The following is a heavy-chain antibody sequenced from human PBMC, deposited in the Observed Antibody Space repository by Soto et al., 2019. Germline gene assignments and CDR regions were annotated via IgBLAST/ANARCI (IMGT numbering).Heavy chain of an antibody. CDR3: AMGHSIFYGMDV. Sequence: QVQLVESGGGLVKPGGSLRLSCAASGFTFSDYYMNWIRQAPGKGLEWVSYISSSGTTIYYADSVKGRFTISRDNAKNSLFMQMNSLRAEDTALYYCAMGHSIFYGMDVWSQGTTVTVSS. V-gene: IGHV3-11*01. CDR2: ISSSGTTI. D-gene: IGHD2-21*01. CDR1: GFTFSDYY. J-gene: IGHJ6*02.